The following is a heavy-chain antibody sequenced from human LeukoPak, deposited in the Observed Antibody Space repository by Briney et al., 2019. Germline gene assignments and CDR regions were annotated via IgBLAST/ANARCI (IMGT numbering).Heavy chain of an antibody. J-gene: IGHJ5*02. CDR1: GYTFTNYW. CDR2: IYPGDSRI. V-gene: IGHV5-51*01. D-gene: IGHD2-2*01. Sequence: GESLKISCEAFGYTFTNYWIGWVRQMPGKGLEWMGVIYPGDSRIRYNPSFQGQVTISADKSINTAYLQWSSLKASDTAIYYCASRDLLSTWSGPWGQGTLVTVSS. CDR3: ASRDLLSTWSGP.